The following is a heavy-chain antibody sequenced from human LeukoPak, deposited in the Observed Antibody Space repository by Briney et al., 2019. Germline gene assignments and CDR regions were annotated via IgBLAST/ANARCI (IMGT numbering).Heavy chain of an antibody. J-gene: IGHJ6*02. CDR3: AKVSYSGAYYYYYGMDV. D-gene: IGHD4-11*01. Sequence: GRSLRLSCAASGFTFSSYGMHWVRQAPGKGLEWVAVIWYDGSNKYYADSVKGRFTISRDNSKNTLYLQMNSPRAEDTAVYYCAKVSYSGAYYYYYGMDVWXXGTTVTVSS. CDR1: GFTFSSYG. V-gene: IGHV3-33*06. CDR2: IWYDGSNK.